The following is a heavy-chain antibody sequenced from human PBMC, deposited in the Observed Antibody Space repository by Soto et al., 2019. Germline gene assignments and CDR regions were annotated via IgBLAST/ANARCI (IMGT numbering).Heavy chain of an antibody. CDR3: AGLDTSMVKTPGY. Sequence: EVQLVESGGDLVQPGGSLRLSCATSGFTFRTYWMSWVRQAPGKGLEWVACIKKDGSEEYYVDSVRGRFTISRDNAKNSLYPQMNGLYAEDTAVYYCAGLDTSMVKTPGYWGQGTLVTVSS. V-gene: IGHV3-7*01. CDR1: GFTFRTYW. D-gene: IGHD5-18*01. J-gene: IGHJ4*02. CDR2: IKKDGSEE.